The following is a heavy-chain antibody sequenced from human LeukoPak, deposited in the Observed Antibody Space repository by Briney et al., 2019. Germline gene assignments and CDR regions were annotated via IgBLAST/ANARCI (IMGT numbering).Heavy chain of an antibody. Sequence: PSETLSLTCTVSGGSISSYYWSWIRQPPGKGLEWIGYIYYSGSTNYNPSLKSRVTISVDTSKNQFSLKLSSVTAADTAVYYCARRDYYDSNGYGYWGQGTLVTVSS. J-gene: IGHJ4*02. CDR2: IYYSGST. CDR3: ARRDYYDSNGYGY. D-gene: IGHD3-22*01. V-gene: IGHV4-59*08. CDR1: GGSISSYY.